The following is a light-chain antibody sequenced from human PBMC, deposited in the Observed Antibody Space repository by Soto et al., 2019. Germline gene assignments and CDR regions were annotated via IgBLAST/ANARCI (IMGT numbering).Light chain of an antibody. Sequence: EIVMTPSPATLSVSPGERATLSCRAGQSVSNNLAWYQQKPGQAPRLLIYGASSRATGIPDRFSGSGSGTDFTLTISRLEPEDFAVYYCQQYGRTFGQGTKVDI. CDR3: QQYGRT. CDR2: GAS. J-gene: IGKJ1*01. V-gene: IGKV3-20*01. CDR1: QSVSNN.